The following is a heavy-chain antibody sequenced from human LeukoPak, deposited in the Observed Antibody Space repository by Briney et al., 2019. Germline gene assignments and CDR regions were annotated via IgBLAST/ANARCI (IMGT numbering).Heavy chain of an antibody. J-gene: IGHJ4*02. Sequence: PSETLSLTCTVSGDSISSGTYYWGWIRQPPGKGLEWIGTIYYSMSTYYNSSLKSRVTISVDTSKNQSSLKLRSVTAADTAVYYCARHRIIRDIVTGDYFDYWGQGTLVTVSS. CDR2: IYYSMST. CDR3: ARHRIIRDIVTGDYFDY. V-gene: IGHV4-39*01. CDR1: GDSISSGTYY. D-gene: IGHD3-9*01.